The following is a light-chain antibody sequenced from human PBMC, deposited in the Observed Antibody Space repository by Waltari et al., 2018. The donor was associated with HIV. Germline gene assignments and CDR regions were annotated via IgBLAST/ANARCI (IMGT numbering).Light chain of an antibody. CDR1: SSNIGSNP. V-gene: IGLV1-44*01. CDR2: YNN. CDR3: AAWDDSLMGV. J-gene: IGLJ3*02. Sequence: QSVLTQPPSASGPPGQRVTISCSGSSSNIGSNPVNWYQQLPGTSPKLLIYYNNQRPSGVPDRFSGSKSGTSASLAISGLQSEDEADYYCAAWDDSLMGVFGGGTRLTVL.